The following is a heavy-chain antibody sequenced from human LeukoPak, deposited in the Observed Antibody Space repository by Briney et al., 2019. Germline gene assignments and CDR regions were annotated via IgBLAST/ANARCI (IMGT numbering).Heavy chain of an antibody. CDR1: EFTLSSYS. J-gene: IGHJ2*01. V-gene: IGHV3-30*04. D-gene: IGHD3-10*01. CDR2: LSSVGGQQ. CDR3: ARALAGAPFDL. Sequence: PGRSLRLSCSASEFTLSSYSMHWVRQAPVRGLEWAAVLSSVGGQQYYADSVKGRFTISADTSKNTLYLQMDSLRVEDTALYYCARALAGAPFDLWGRGTVVAVSS.